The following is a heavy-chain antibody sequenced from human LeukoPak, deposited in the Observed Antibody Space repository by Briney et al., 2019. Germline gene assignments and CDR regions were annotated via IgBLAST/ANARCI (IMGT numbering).Heavy chain of an antibody. Sequence: GGSLRLSCAASGFTFSSYWMSWVRQAPGNGLEWVANIKQDGSEKYYVDSVKGRFTISRDNAKNSLYLQMNSLRAEDTAVYYCARDLGELLGLYYFDYWGQGTLVTVSS. D-gene: IGHD1-26*01. CDR1: GFTFSSYW. CDR3: ARDLGELLGLYYFDY. V-gene: IGHV3-7*01. J-gene: IGHJ4*02. CDR2: IKQDGSEK.